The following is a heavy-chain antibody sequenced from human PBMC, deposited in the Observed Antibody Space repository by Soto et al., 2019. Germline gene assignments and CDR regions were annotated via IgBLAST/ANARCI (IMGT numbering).Heavy chain of an antibody. D-gene: IGHD3-10*01. J-gene: IGHJ6*03. CDR3: ASTSSLLWFGYYYYYMDV. Sequence: PGGSLRLSCAASGFTFSSYSMNWVRQAPGKGLEWVSYISSSSSTIYYADSVKGRFTISRDNAKNSLYLQMNSLRAEDTAVYYCASTSSLLWFGYYYYYMDVWGKGTTVTVSS. V-gene: IGHV3-48*01. CDR1: GFTFSSYS. CDR2: ISSSSSTI.